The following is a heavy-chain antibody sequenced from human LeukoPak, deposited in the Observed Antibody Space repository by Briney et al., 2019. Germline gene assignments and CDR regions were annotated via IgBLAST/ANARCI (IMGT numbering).Heavy chain of an antibody. Sequence: SETLSLTCAVYGGSFSGYYWSWIRQPPGKGLEWIGEINHSGSTNYNPSLKSRVTISVDTSKNQFSLKLSSVTAADTAVYYCARRLRHGSGWYDYWGQGTLVTVSS. CDR1: GGSFSGYY. V-gene: IGHV4-34*01. J-gene: IGHJ4*02. CDR2: INHSGST. D-gene: IGHD6-19*01. CDR3: ARRLRHGSGWYDY.